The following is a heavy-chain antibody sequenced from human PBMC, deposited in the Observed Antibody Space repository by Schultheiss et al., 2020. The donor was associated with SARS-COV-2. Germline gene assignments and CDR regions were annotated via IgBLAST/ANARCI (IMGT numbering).Heavy chain of an antibody. J-gene: IGHJ5*01. V-gene: IGHV4-39*01. CDR3: ARRYSSSSGLGFDS. CDR1: GGSISSSSYY. CDR2: IYYSGST. D-gene: IGHD6-6*01. Sequence: SETLSLTCTVSGGSISSSSYYWGWIRQPPGKGLEWIGSIYYSGSTYYNPSLKSRVTISVDTSKNQFSLKLSSVTAADTAVYYCARRYSSSSGLGFDSWGQRTLVTVSS.